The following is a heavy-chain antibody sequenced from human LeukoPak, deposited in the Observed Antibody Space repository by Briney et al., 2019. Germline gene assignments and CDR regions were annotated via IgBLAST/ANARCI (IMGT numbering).Heavy chain of an antibody. Sequence: ASVKVSCKASGYTFTGYYMHWVRQAPGQGLEWMGWINPNSGGTNYAQKFQGRVTMTRDTSISTAYMELSSLRSEDTAEYYCATASWREGHGGAFDIWGQGTMVTVSS. CDR3: ATASWREGHGGAFDI. V-gene: IGHV1-2*02. CDR2: INPNSGGT. CDR1: GYTFTGYY. D-gene: IGHD6-13*01. J-gene: IGHJ3*02.